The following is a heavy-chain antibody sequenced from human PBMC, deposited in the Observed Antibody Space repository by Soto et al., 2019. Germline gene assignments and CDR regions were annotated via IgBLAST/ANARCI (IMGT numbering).Heavy chain of an antibody. Sequence: PSETLSLTCTVSGGFISNGDYHWSWIRQPPGKGLEWIGYTYPSGSTYYNASLRSRVTISIDASKNQFSLKLNSVTAADTAVYYCAREGGYGSPHGCWGQGTLVTVSS. CDR2: TYPSGST. D-gene: IGHD5-12*01. CDR1: GGFISNGDYH. J-gene: IGHJ4*02. CDR3: AREGGYGSPHGC. V-gene: IGHV4-30-4*01.